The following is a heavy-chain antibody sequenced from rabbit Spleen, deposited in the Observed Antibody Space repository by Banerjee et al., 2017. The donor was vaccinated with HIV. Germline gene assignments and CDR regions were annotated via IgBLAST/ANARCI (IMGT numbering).Heavy chain of an antibody. CDR3: ARAPGANNANL. Sequence: QSLEESGGDLVKPGASLTLTCTASGFSFNNNYYMCWVRQAPGKGLEWIACIYAGNNGITVYATRAEGRFTISKTSSTTVTLQMTSLTAADTATYFCARAPGANNANLWGPGTLVTVS. CDR2: IYAGNNGIT. D-gene: IGHD3-1*01. V-gene: IGHV1S40*01. CDR1: GFSFNNNYY. J-gene: IGHJ4*01.